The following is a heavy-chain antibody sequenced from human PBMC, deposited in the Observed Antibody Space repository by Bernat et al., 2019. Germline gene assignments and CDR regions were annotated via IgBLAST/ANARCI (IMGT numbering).Heavy chain of an antibody. CDR2: ISSSSSTI. CDR3: GREAWFDP. V-gene: IGHV3-48*02. CDR1: GFTFSTYS. J-gene: IGHJ5*02. Sequence: EVQLVESGGGLVQPGGSLRLSCAASGFTFSTYSMNWVRQAPGKGLVWISCISSSSSTIYYADSVKGRLTITRDNAKNSLYLQMNSLRDEDTAVYYCGREAWFDPWGQGTLVTVSS.